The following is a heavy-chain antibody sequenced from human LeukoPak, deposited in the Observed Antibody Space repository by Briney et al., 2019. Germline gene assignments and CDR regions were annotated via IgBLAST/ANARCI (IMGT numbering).Heavy chain of an antibody. CDR3: TRVGTYYDFWSGYFT. D-gene: IGHD3-3*01. CDR1: GFTFGDYA. Sequence: GGSQRLSCTASGFTFGDYAMSWFRQAPGKGLEWVGFIRSKAYGGTTEYAASVKGRFTISRDDSKSIAYLQMNSLKTEDTAVYYCTRVGTYYDFWSGYFTWGQGTLVTVSS. CDR2: IRSKAYGGTT. V-gene: IGHV3-49*03. J-gene: IGHJ4*02.